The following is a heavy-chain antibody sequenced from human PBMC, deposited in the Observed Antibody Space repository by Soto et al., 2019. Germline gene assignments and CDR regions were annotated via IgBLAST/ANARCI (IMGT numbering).Heavy chain of an antibody. CDR2: IYYSGST. CDR3: ATTFSNYDFWSGYWIKSWFDP. J-gene: IGHJ5*02. V-gene: IGHV4-39*01. D-gene: IGHD3-3*01. Sequence: SATLSLTCTVSGGSISSSSYYWGWIRQPPGKGLEWIGSIYYSGSTYYNPSLKSRVTISVDTSKNQFSLKLSSVTAADTAVYYCATTFSNYDFWSGYWIKSWFDPWGQGTLVTVS. CDR1: GGSISSSSYY.